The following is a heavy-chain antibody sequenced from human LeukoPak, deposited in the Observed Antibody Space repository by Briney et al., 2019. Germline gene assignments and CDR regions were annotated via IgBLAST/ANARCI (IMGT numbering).Heavy chain of an antibody. J-gene: IGHJ4*02. D-gene: IGHD5-18*01. CDR2: VSYDGNNK. Sequence: PGGSLRLSCGASGFTFTTYSMHWVRQAPGKGLEWVAVVSYDGNNKYYADSVKGRFSISRDNSNNTLYLQMNSLRTEDTAVYYCTRDPHSLDYWGQGTLVTVSS. V-gene: IGHV3-30*04. CDR3: TRDPHSLDY. CDR1: GFTFTTYS.